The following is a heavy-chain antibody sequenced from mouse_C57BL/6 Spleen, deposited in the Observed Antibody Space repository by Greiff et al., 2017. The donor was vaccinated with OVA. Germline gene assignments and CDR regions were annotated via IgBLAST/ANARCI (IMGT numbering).Heavy chain of an antibody. CDR3: ARPSYYGSSYGYFDY. D-gene: IGHD1-1*01. V-gene: IGHV5-17*01. Sequence: EVMLVESGGGLVKPGGSLKLSCAASGFTFSDYGMHWVRQAPEKGLEWVAYISSGSSTIYYADTVKGRFTISRDNAKNTLFLQMTSLSSEDTAMYYCARPSYYGSSYGYFDYWGQGTTLTVSS. J-gene: IGHJ2*01. CDR2: ISSGSSTI. CDR1: GFTFSDYG.